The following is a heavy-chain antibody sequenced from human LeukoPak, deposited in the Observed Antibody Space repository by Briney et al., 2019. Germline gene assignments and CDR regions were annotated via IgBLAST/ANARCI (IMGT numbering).Heavy chain of an antibody. CDR1: GGTFSSYA. CDR2: IIPIFGKA. J-gene: IGHJ4*02. D-gene: IGHD5-12*01. Sequence: SVKVSCKASGGTFSSYAISWVRQAPGQGLEWMGRIIPIFGKANYAQKFQGRVTITADKSTSTAYMELSSLRSEDTAVHYCARGDSGYDSNFDYWGQGTLVTVSS. V-gene: IGHV1-69*04. CDR3: ARGDSGYDSNFDY.